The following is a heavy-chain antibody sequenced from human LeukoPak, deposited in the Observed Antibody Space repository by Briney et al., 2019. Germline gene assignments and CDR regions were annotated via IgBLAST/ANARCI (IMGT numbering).Heavy chain of an antibody. CDR3: ASHYGLGDYEAFDI. J-gene: IGHJ3*02. Sequence: GGSLRLSCAASGFTFSSYWMHWVRQAPGKGLVWVSRINSDGSSTSYADSVKSRFTISTDNAKNTLYLQMNSLRAEDTAVYYCASHYGLGDYEAFDIWGQGTMVTVSS. V-gene: IGHV3-74*01. CDR1: GFTFSSYW. D-gene: IGHD4-17*01. CDR2: INSDGSST.